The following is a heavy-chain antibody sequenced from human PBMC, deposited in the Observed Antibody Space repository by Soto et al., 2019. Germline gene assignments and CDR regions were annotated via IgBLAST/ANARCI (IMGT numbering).Heavy chain of an antibody. J-gene: IGHJ6*03. D-gene: IGHD2-15*01. CDR3: AKLVCSCGSCYSGLLVDYFHYYMHV. CDR2: ISGSGAKT. CDR1: GFTFDTYA. V-gene: IGHV3-23*01. Sequence: SLRLSCAASGFTFDTYAMSWVRQAPGKGLEWVSAISGSGAKTYYADSVKGRFTISRDNSKNTLYLQMNSLRAEDTAVYHCAKLVCSCGSCYSGLLVDYFHYYMHVWGKGPTLTVSS.